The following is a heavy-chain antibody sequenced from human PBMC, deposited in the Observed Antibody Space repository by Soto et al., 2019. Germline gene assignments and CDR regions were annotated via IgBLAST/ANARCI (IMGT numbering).Heavy chain of an antibody. V-gene: IGHV1-69*02. CDR1: GGTFSSYT. CDR3: ANPPRY. J-gene: IGHJ4*02. CDR2: IIPISGIA. Sequence: QVQLVQSGAEVKKPGSSVKVSCKASGGTFSSYTISWVRQAPGQGLEWMGRIIPISGIANHAQKFQGRGTITADKSTGTAYMALSSLRSEDTAVYYCANPPRYWGQGTLVTVSS.